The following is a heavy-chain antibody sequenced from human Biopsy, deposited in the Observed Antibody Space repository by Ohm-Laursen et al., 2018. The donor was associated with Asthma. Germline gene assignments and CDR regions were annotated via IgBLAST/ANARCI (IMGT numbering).Heavy chain of an antibody. CDR3: AKARCYYFYCDMEV. CDR1: GGSLNNHS. Sequence: SWDYLSCQLYGGSLNNHSTDCVRQAPGEGLEWMGGISPIFGSIKYAQKLQYRVTLSANVFRNTVHLELSSLRSEDTAVLYCAKARCYYFYCDMEVWGQGTTVTVSS. D-gene: IGHD3-3*01. V-gene: IGHV1-69*01. J-gene: IGHJ6*02. CDR2: ISPIFGSI.